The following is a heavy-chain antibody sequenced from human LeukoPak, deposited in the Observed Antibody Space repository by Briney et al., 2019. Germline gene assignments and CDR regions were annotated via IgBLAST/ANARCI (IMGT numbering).Heavy chain of an antibody. D-gene: IGHD3-22*01. Sequence: TGGSLRLSCAASGFTFSSYAMSWVRQAPGKGLEWVSAISGSGGSTYYADSVKGRFTISRDNSKNTLYLQMNSLRAEDTAVYYCAKDPPLFDSSGYYFDYWGQGTLVTVSS. CDR2: ISGSGGST. CDR3: AKDPPLFDSSGYYFDY. CDR1: GFTFSSYA. V-gene: IGHV3-23*01. J-gene: IGHJ4*02.